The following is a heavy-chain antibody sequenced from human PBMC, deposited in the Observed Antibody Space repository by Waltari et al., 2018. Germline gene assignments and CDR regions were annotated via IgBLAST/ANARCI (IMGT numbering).Heavy chain of an antibody. CDR3: AAPRLYYYDSSGFSLGY. J-gene: IGHJ4*02. D-gene: IGHD3-22*01. Sequence: QVQLVQSGAEVKKPGASVKVSCKASGYTFTGHYMHRVRRAPGQGLEWMGRINPNSGGTNYAQKFQGRVTMTRDTSISTAYMELSRLRSDDTAVYYCAAPRLYYYDSSGFSLGYWGQGTLVTVSS. CDR2: INPNSGGT. CDR1: GYTFTGHY. V-gene: IGHV1-2*06.